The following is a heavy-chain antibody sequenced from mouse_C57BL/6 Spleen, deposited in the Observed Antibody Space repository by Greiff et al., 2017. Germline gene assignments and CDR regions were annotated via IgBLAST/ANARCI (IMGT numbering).Heavy chain of an antibody. CDR1: GYSITSGYY. CDR3: ACGSSYDWYFDV. CDR2: ISYDGSN. J-gene: IGHJ1*03. D-gene: IGHD1-1*01. V-gene: IGHV3-6*01. Sequence: DVKLQESGPGLVKPSQSLSLTCSVTGYSITSGYYWNWIRQFPGNKLEWMGYISYDGSNNYNPSLKNRISITRDTSKNQFFLKLNSVTTEDTATYYCACGSSYDWYFDVWGTGTTVTVSS.